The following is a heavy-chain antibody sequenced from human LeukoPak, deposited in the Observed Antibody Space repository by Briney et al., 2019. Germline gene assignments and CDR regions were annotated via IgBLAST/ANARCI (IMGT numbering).Heavy chain of an antibody. J-gene: IGHJ3*02. CDR2: IYYSGNT. V-gene: IGHV4-39*01. Sequence: SETLSLTCTVSGGSISSSNYYWGWIRQPPGKGLEWIGNIYYSGNTYYNPSLKSRVTISVDTSKNQFSLKLSSVTAADTAVYYCARSGYYDSSGYYLYAFDIWGQGTMVTVSS. CDR3: ARSGYYDSSGYYLYAFDI. CDR1: GGSISSSNYY. D-gene: IGHD3-22*01.